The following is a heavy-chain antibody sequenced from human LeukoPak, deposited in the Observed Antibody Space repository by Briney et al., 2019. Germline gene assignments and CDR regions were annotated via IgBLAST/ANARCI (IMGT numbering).Heavy chain of an antibody. J-gene: IGHJ6*03. Sequence: GSLRLSCAASGFTFSSYWMSWVRQAPGKGLEWVANIKQDGSEKYYVDPVKGRFTISRDNAKNSLYLQMNSLRAEDTAVYYCARATYLEYYDFWSGYYTSGYYYYYMDVWGKGTTVTVSS. V-gene: IGHV3-7*01. CDR1: GFTFSSYW. CDR3: ARATYLEYYDFWSGYYTSGYYYYYMDV. CDR2: IKQDGSEK. D-gene: IGHD3-3*01.